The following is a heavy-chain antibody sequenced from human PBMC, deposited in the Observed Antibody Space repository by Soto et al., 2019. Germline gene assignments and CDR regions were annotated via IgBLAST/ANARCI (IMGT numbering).Heavy chain of an antibody. CDR3: ARVVTSDYWPVYVDAFDI. CDR2: SDNSGST. V-gene: IGHV4-31*03. D-gene: IGHD3-22*01. J-gene: IGHJ3*02. CDR1: GGSINSGTYY. Sequence: QVQLQESGPGLVKPSQTLSLTCTASGGSINSGTYYWSWIRQHPEKGLEWIGYSDNSGSTYSNPSLKSRITMYLDTSKNHFSLKLPPTTAADTAVYYWARVVTSDYWPVYVDAFDIWGLGTRVTVSS.